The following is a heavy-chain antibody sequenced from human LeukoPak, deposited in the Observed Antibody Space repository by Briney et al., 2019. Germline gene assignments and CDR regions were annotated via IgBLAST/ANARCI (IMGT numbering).Heavy chain of an antibody. CDR1: GFTFSSYG. Sequence: GGSLRLSCAASGFTFSSYGMHWVRQAPGKGLEWVAVISYDGSNKYYADSVKGRFTISRDNSKNTLYLQMNSLRAEDTAVYYCAKDLETYYYDSSGYCQQLFDYWGQGTLVTVSS. D-gene: IGHD3-22*01. CDR2: ISYDGSNK. J-gene: IGHJ4*02. V-gene: IGHV3-30*18. CDR3: AKDLETYYYDSSGYCQQLFDY.